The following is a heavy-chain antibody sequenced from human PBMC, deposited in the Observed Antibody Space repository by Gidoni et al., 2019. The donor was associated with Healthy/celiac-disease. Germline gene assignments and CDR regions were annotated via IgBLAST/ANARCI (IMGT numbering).Heavy chain of an antibody. J-gene: IGHJ4*02. V-gene: IGHV7-4-1*02. CDR2: INTHTGNP. CDR3: ASLRSAPRPEFDY. CDR1: GSTCPSYA. Sequence: QVQLVQSGSELKKPGASVKVSFQASGSTCPSYARNWVRQAPGQGLELMGWINTHTGNPTYAQGFTGRFVFSLDTSVSTAYLQISSLKAEDTDVYYCASLRSAPRPEFDYWGQGTLVSVSS.